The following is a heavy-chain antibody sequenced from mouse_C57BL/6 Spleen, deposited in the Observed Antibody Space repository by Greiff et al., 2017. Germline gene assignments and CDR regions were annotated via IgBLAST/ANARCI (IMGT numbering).Heavy chain of an antibody. D-gene: IGHD4-1*01. CDR3: DKNANWDGREGIDY. CDR2: IWGGGST. Sequence: QVQLKESGPGLVQPSQSLSITCTVSGFSLTSYGVHWVRQSPGKGLEWLGVIWGGGSTDYNAAFISRLSISKDNSKSQVFFKMNSLQADDTASYYCDKNANWDGREGIDYWGQGTSVTVSS. V-gene: IGHV2-2*01. J-gene: IGHJ4*01. CDR1: GFSLTSYG.